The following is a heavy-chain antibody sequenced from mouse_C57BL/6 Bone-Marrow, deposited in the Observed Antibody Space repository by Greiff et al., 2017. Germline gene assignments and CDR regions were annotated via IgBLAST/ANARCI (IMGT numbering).Heavy chain of an antibody. V-gene: IGHV1-7*01. CDR2: INPSSGYT. CDR3: ARGGPFDY. Sequence: VKLVESGAELAKPGASVKLSCKASGYTFTSYWMHWVKQRPGQGLEWIGYINPSSGYTKYNQKFKDKATLTADKYSSTAYMQLSSLTYEDSAVYNCARGGPFDYWGQGTTLTVSS. CDR1: GYTFTSYW. J-gene: IGHJ2*01.